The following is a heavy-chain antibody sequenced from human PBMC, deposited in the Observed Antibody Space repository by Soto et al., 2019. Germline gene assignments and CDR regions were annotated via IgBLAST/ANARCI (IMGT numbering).Heavy chain of an antibody. Sequence: QVQLQESGPGLVKPSGTLSLTCAVSGGSISSSNWWSWVRQPPGKGLEWIGEIYHSGSTNYNPSLKGRVTISVDKSKNQFSLKLSSVTAADTAVYYCARRLYDSSGYYFYYYGMDVWGQGTTVTVSS. J-gene: IGHJ6*02. CDR3: ARRLYDSSGYYFYYYGMDV. V-gene: IGHV4-4*02. D-gene: IGHD3-22*01. CDR2: IYHSGST. CDR1: GGSISSSNW.